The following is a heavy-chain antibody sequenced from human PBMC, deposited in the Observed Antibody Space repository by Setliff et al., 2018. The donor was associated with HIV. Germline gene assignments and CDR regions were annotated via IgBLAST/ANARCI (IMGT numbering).Heavy chain of an antibody. J-gene: IGHJ6*03. CDR2: IDPQNAGT. Sequence: ASVKVSCKASQSLVTHYHLHWVRQAPGQGLEWMGRIDPQNAGTNSPQKFQGRVSMTTDTSTSTVYMELTSLRTEDTAVYYLATKRWSSSSLYYYYYMDVWGKGTTVTVSS. V-gene: IGHV1-2*06. D-gene: IGHD6-6*01. CDR1: QSLVTHYH. CDR3: ATKRWSSSSLYYYYYMDV.